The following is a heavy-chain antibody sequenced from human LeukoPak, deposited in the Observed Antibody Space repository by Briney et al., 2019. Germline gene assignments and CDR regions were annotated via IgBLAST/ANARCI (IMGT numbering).Heavy chain of an antibody. CDR2: IRSSSSTI. D-gene: IGHD6-19*01. CDR1: GFTFSSYS. CDR3: ARGYSSGWYLGGNWFDP. V-gene: IGHV3-48*01. J-gene: IGHJ5*02. Sequence: GGSPRLSCAASGFTFSSYSMNWVRQAPGKGLEWVSYIRSSSSTIYYADSVKGRFTISRDNAKNSLYLQMNSLRAEDAAVYYCARGYSSGWYLGGNWFDPWGQGTLVTVSS.